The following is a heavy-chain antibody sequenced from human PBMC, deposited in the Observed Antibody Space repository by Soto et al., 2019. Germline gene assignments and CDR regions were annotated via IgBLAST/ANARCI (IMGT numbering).Heavy chain of an antibody. Sequence: QVQLQQSGPGLVKPSETLSLTCSVSSGPTSSHNWGWIRQTPGRGLEWIGYVYSTGGTSYNPSLNTRVTISADTSTNHISLTLTSVTAAAPAVYYCVRQGIGNLHGLVDVWGQGTRVRVSS. J-gene: IGHJ6*02. V-gene: IGHV4-59*08. CDR2: VYSTGGT. CDR1: SGPTSSHN. D-gene: IGHD1-1*01. CDR3: VRQGIGNLHGLVDV.